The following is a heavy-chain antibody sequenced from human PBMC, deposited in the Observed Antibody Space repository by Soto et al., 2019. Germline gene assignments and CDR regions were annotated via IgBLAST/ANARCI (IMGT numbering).Heavy chain of an antibody. J-gene: IGHJ6*02. CDR1: GGSISSGGYY. CDR2: IYYSGST. V-gene: IGHV4-31*03. Sequence: SETLSLTCTVSGGSISSGGYYWSWIRQHPGKGLEWIGYIYYSGSTYYNPSLKSRVTKSVGTSKNQFSLKLSSVTAADTAVYYCAGTYYYGSGSYGPSPDYYYGMDVWGQGTTVTVSS. D-gene: IGHD3-10*01. CDR3: AGTYYYGSGSYGPSPDYYYGMDV.